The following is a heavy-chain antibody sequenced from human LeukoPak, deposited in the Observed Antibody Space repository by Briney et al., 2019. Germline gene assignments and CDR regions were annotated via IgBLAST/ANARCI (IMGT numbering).Heavy chain of an antibody. CDR2: IYYSGST. Sequence: SETLSLTCTVSGGSISSDDYYWSWIRQPPGKGLEWIVYIYYSGSTYYNPSLKSRVTISVDTSKNQFSLKLSSVTAADTAVYYCARMTTVTTVRVHWFDPWGQGTLVTVSS. CDR3: ARMTTVTTVRVHWFDP. J-gene: IGHJ5*02. V-gene: IGHV4-30-4*01. CDR1: GGSISSDDYY. D-gene: IGHD4-17*01.